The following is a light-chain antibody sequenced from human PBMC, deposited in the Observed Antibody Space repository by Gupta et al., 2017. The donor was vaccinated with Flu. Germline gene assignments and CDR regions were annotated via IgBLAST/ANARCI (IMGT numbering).Light chain of an antibody. CDR1: ALPKQY. CDR3: QSADSSGTSWV. CDR2: KDS. Sequence: GDALPKQYAYWYQQKPGQAPVLVIYKDSERLSVIPERFSGSSSGTTVTLTISGVQAEDEADYYCQSADSSGTSWVFGGGTKLTVL. V-gene: IGLV3-25*03. J-gene: IGLJ3*02.